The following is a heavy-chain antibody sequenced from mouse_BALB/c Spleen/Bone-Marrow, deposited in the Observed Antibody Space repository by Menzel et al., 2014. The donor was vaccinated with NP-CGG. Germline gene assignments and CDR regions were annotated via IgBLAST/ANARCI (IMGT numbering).Heavy chain of an antibody. Sequence: QVQLQQSGPELVRAGVSVKISCKGSGYTFTEYVMHWVRQSHAKGLEWIGVISTYSGKTNYNQRFKGKATMTVDKSSSTAYMELARLTSEDSAIYYCASYFGNAMDYWGQGTSVTVSS. D-gene: IGHD2-1*01. V-gene: IGHV1-67*01. CDR2: ISTYSGKT. J-gene: IGHJ4*01. CDR1: GYTFTEYV. CDR3: ASYFGNAMDY.